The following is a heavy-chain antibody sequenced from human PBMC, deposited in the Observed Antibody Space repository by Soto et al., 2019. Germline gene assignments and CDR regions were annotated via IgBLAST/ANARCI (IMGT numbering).Heavy chain of an antibody. Sequence: EVQLVESGGGLVQPGGSLRLSCAASGFPFSSYWMSWVRQAPGKGLEWVATIKQDGTETYNLDSVKGRFTISRDNAKTSLYLQMNSLRAEDTAVYYCASYSYVSGSRSFDYWGQGTLVTVSS. CDR1: GFPFSSYW. D-gene: IGHD3-10*01. CDR2: IKQDGTET. CDR3: ASYSYVSGSRSFDY. V-gene: IGHV3-7*05. J-gene: IGHJ4*02.